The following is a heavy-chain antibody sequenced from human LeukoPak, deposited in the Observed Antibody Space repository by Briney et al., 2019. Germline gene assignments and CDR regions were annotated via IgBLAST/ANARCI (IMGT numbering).Heavy chain of an antibody. D-gene: IGHD6-13*01. J-gene: IGHJ3*02. CDR1: GGTFISYA. CDR3: ARVGAAAGTGAFDI. Sequence: ASVKVSCKASGGTFISYAISWVRQAPGQGLEWMGGIIHIFGTANYAQKFQGRFTITTDKSTSTAYMELSSLRSEDTAVYYCARVGAAAGTGAFDIWGQGTMVTVSS. V-gene: IGHV1-69*05. CDR2: IIHIFGTA.